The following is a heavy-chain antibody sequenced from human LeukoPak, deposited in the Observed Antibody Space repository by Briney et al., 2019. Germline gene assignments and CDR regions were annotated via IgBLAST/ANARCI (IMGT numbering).Heavy chain of an antibody. Sequence: ASVKVSCKASGYTFTGYYMHWVRQAPGQGLGWMGWINPNSGGTNYAQKFQGRVTMTRDTSISTAYMELSRLRSDDTAVYYCARAGVVVAATDFDYWGQGTLVTVSS. CDR1: GYTFTGYY. V-gene: IGHV1-2*02. D-gene: IGHD2-15*01. J-gene: IGHJ4*02. CDR2: INPNSGGT. CDR3: ARAGVVVAATDFDY.